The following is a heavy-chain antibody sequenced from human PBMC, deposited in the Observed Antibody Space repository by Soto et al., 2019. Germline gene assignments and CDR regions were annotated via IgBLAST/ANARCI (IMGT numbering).Heavy chain of an antibody. J-gene: IGHJ4*02. CDR1: GFTFSDYY. V-gene: IGHV3-11*01. CDR3: ARGNKFRSFTFGGVIVIPDFDY. CDR2: ISSSGSTI. D-gene: IGHD3-16*02. Sequence: PGGSLRLSCAASGFTFSDYYMSWIRQAPGKGLEWVSYISSSGSTIYYADSVKGRFTISRDNAKNSLYLQMNSLRAEDTAVYYCARGNKFRSFTFGGVIVIPDFDYWGQGTLVTVSS.